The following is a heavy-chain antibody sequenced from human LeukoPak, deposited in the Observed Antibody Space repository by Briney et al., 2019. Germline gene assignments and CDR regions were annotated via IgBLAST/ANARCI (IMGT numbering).Heavy chain of an antibody. CDR2: ISAYNGNT. Sequence: ASVKVSCEASGYAXTSYGISWVRQAPGQGLEWMGWISAYNGNTNYAQKLQGRVTMTTDTSTSTAYMELRSLRSVDTAVYYCAIFPGIAVAGTSYWGQGTLVTVSS. CDR3: AIFPGIAVAGTSY. J-gene: IGHJ4*02. D-gene: IGHD6-19*01. CDR1: GYAXTSYG. V-gene: IGHV1-18*01.